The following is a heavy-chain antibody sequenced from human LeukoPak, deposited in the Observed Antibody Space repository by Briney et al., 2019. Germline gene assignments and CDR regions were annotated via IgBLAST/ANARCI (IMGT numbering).Heavy chain of an antibody. CDR3: ARDGRYCSGGSCTQGMDV. J-gene: IGHJ6*02. CDR1: GFTFSSYS. CDR2: ISSSSSYI. D-gene: IGHD2-15*01. Sequence: GGSLRLSCAASGFTFSSYSMNWVRQAPGKGLEWVSSISSSSSYIYYADSVKGRFTISRDNAKNSLYLQMNSLRAEDTAVYYCARDGRYCSGGSCTQGMDVWGQGTTVTVSS. V-gene: IGHV3-21*01.